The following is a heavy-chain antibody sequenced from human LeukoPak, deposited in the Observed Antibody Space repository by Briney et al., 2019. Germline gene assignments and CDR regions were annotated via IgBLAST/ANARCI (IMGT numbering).Heavy chain of an antibody. CDR1: GGSISSYY. Sequence: SETLSLTCTVSGGSISSYYWSWIRQPPGKGLEWIAYISDIGSINYNPSLKSRVTISLDTSKNQFSLKLSSVTAADTAVYSCAGHHPRNTVDCWGQGTLVTVSS. D-gene: IGHD2-8*02. V-gene: IGHV4-59*08. J-gene: IGHJ4*02. CDR2: ISDIGSI. CDR3: AGHHPRNTVDC.